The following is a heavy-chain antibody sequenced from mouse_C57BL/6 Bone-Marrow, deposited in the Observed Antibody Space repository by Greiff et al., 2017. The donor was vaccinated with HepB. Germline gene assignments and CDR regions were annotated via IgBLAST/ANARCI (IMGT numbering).Heavy chain of an antibody. CDR1: EYEFPSHD. V-gene: IGHV5-2*01. Sequence: EVKVVESGGGLVQPGESLKLSCESNEYEFPSHDMSWVRKTPEKRLELVAAINSDGGSTYYPDTLERRFIISRDNTKKTLYLQMSSLRSEDTALYYCARQAVVAPYAMDYWGQGTSVTVSS. J-gene: IGHJ4*01. CDR2: INSDGGST. CDR3: ARQAVVAPYAMDY. D-gene: IGHD1-1*01.